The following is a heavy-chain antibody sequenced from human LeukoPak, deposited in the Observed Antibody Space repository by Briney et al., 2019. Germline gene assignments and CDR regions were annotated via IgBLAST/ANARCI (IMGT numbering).Heavy chain of an antibody. CDR3: ARGLAVADPYFDY. J-gene: IGHJ4*02. CDR1: GGSFSGYY. Sequence: SETLSLTCAVYGGSFSGYYWCWIRQPPGKGLEWIGEINHSGSTNYNPSLKSRVTISVDTSKNQFSLKLSSVTAADTAVYYCARGLAVADPYFDYWGQGTLVTVSS. D-gene: IGHD6-19*01. CDR2: INHSGST. V-gene: IGHV4-34*01.